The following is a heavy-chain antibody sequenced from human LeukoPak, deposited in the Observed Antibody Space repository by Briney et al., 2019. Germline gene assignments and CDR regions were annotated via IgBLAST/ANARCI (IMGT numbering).Heavy chain of an antibody. Sequence: GSLRLSCAASGFTFSSFAMSWVRQAPGQGLEWVSAISDNSGNTYYADSVKGRFTISRDNSENTLYLQMNSLRAEDTTVYYCAKTTYASNSSGWYNHFDYWGQGTLVTVSS. D-gene: IGHD6-19*01. CDR3: AKTTYASNSSGWYNHFDY. V-gene: IGHV3-23*01. J-gene: IGHJ4*02. CDR1: GFTFSSFA. CDR2: ISDNSGNT.